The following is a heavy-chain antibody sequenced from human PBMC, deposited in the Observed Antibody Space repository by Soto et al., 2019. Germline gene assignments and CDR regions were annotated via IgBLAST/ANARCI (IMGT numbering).Heavy chain of an antibody. CDR2: ISAYNGNT. CDR3: ARVHENPGIAAGPPATYFDY. CDR1: GYTFTSYG. Sequence: GASVKVSCKASGYTFTSYGISWVRQAPGQGLEWTGWISAYNGNTNYAQKLQGRVTMTTDTSTSTAYMELRSLRSDDTAVYYCARVHENPGIAAGPPATYFDYWGQGTLVTVSS. J-gene: IGHJ4*02. V-gene: IGHV1-18*01. D-gene: IGHD6-13*01.